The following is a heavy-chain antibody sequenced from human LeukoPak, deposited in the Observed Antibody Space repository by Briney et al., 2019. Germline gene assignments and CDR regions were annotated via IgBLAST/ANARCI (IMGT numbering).Heavy chain of an antibody. CDR2: IKQDGSEK. CDR1: GFTFSSYW. V-gene: IGHV3-7*01. CDR3: ARDYYGTATALYYFEY. D-gene: IGHD1/OR15-1a*01. Sequence: GGSLRLSCAASGFTFSSYWMSWVRQAPGKGLEWVANIKQDGSEKYYVDSVKGRFTISRDNAKNSLYLQMNSLRAEDTAVYYCARDYYGTATALYYFEYWGQGTLVTVSS. J-gene: IGHJ4*02.